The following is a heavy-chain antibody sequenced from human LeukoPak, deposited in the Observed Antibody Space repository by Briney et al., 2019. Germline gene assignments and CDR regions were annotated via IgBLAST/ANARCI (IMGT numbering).Heavy chain of an antibody. CDR3: AKWLTAAVDGDY. J-gene: IGHJ4*02. D-gene: IGHD6-19*01. Sequence: PGRSLRLSCAASGFTFSSYGMHWVRQAPGKGLEWVAVISYDGSNKYYADSVKGRFTISRDNSKNTLYLQMNSLRAEDTAVYYCAKWLTAAVDGDYWGQGTLVTVSS. V-gene: IGHV3-30*18. CDR1: GFTFSSYG. CDR2: ISYDGSNK.